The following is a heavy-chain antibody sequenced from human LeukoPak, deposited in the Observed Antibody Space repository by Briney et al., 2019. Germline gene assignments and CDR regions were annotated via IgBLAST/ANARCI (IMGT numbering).Heavy chain of an antibody. CDR1: GFTFSNYG. CDR2: IAHDGSVQ. Sequence: PGGSLRLSCAASGFTFSNYGMRWVRQTPGKGLEWVTVIAHDGSVQYYIDSVKGRFTISRDDSKNMLYLQMNSLRAEDAAIYYCAKEKVPISMPAWYFDLWGRGTLATVSS. V-gene: IGHV3-30*18. J-gene: IGHJ2*01. CDR3: AKEKVPISMPAWYFDL. D-gene: IGHD2/OR15-2a*01.